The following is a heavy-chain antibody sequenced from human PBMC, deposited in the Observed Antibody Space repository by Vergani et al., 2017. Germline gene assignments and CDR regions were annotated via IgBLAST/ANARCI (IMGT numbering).Heavy chain of an antibody. Sequence: QVQLQQWGAGLLKPSETLSLTCAVYGGSFSGYYWSWIRQPPGKGLEWIGEINHSGSTNYNPSLKSRVTISVDTSKNQFSLKLSSVTAADTAVYYCARRLVHAFDIWGQGTMVTVSS. D-gene: IGHD6-6*01. V-gene: IGHV4-34*01. J-gene: IGHJ3*02. CDR3: ARRLVHAFDI. CDR1: GGSFSGYY. CDR2: INHSGST.